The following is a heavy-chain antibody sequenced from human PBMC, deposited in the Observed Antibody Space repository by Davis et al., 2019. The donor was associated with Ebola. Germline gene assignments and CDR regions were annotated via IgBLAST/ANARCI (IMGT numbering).Heavy chain of an antibody. J-gene: IGHJ4*02. V-gene: IGHV1-69*13. D-gene: IGHD6-13*01. Sequence: SVKVSCKASGYTFTSYGISWVRQAPGQGLEWMGGIIPIFGTANYAQKFQGRVTITADESTSTAYMELSSLRSEDTAVYYCARSPPGIAAAAVRTLFDYWGQGTLVTVSS. CDR2: IIPIFGTA. CDR3: ARSPPGIAAAAVRTLFDY. CDR1: GYTFTSYG.